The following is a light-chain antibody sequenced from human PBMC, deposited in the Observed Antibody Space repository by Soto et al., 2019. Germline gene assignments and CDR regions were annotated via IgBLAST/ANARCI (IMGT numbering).Light chain of an antibody. V-gene: IGKV3-15*01. J-gene: IGKJ5*01. CDR1: QSINSN. CDR3: QQYSDCPIT. Sequence: EVLMTQSPATLSVSPGDRATLSCRASQSINSNLAWYQQQPGQAPRLLIYGASTRAAAVPDRFSGSGSGTDFTLTLTSLKSDDFAVYFCQQYSDCPITFGQGTRMDIK. CDR2: GAS.